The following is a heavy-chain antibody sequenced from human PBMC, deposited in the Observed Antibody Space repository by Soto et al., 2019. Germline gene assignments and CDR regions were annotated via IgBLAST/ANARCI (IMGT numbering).Heavy chain of an antibody. CDR2: ISYDGSNK. Sequence: GGSLRLSCAASGFTFSSYAMHWVRQAPGKGLEWVAVISYDGSNKYYADSVKGRFTISRDNSKNTLYLQMDSLRAEDTAVYYCAKQGDNDGICHYWGHRTLVRVPS. J-gene: IGHJ4*01. CDR3: AKQGDNDGICHY. V-gene: IGHV3-30-3*01. CDR1: GFTFSSYA. D-gene: IGHD1-1*01.